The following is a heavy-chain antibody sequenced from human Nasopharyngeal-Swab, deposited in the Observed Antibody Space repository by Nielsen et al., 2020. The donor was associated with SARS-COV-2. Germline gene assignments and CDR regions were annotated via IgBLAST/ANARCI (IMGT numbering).Heavy chain of an antibody. Sequence: RQAPGKGLEWIGSIYYSGSTYCNPSLKSRVTISVDTSKNQFSLKLSSVTAADTAVYYCASGGVNANTIFGVVIPPLWYYYGMDVWGQGTTVTVSS. CDR2: IYYSGST. V-gene: IGHV4-39*07. J-gene: IGHJ6*02. CDR3: ASGGVNANTIFGVVIPPLWYYYGMDV. D-gene: IGHD3-3*01.